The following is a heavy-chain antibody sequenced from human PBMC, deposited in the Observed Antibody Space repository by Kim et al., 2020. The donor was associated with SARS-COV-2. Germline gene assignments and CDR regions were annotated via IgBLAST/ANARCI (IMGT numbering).Heavy chain of an antibody. CDR1: GGSFSGYY. J-gene: IGHJ4*01. CDR2: INHSGST. Sequence: SETLSLTCAVYGGSFSGYYWSWIRQPPGKGLEWIGEINHSGSTNYNPSLKSRVTISVDTSKNQFSLKLSSVTAADTAVYYCARGTQQSALWFGDRRVYF. D-gene: IGHD3-10*01. CDR3: ARGTQQSALWFGDRRVYF. V-gene: IGHV4-34*01.